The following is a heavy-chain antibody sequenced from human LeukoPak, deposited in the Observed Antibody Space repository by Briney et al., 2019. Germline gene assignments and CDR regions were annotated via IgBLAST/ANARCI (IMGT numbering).Heavy chain of an antibody. CDR2: INHSGST. CDR1: GGSFSGYY. CDR3: GRVFICTMGVCYYLDY. V-gene: IGHV4-34*01. D-gene: IGHD2-8*01. J-gene: IGHJ4*02. Sequence: SETLSLTSAVYGGSFSGYYWSWIRQPPGKGLEWIGEINHSGSTNYNPSLKSRVTISVDTSKNQFSLKLSSVTAADTAVYYCGRVFICTMGVCYYLDYGGQGPLATSSS.